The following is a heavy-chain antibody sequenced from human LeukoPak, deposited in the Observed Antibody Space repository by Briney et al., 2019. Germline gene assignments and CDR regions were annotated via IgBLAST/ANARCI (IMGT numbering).Heavy chain of an antibody. CDR1: GYTFTGYY. CDR2: INPNSGGT. J-gene: IGHJ4*02. V-gene: IGHV1-2*02. Sequence: ASVKVSCKASGYTFTGYYMHWVRQAPGQGLEWMGWINPNSGGTNYAQKFQGRVTMTRDTSISTAYMELRSLRSDDTAVYYCAATPEYSSGWYLRVDYWGQGTLVTVSS. CDR3: AATPEYSSGWYLRVDY. D-gene: IGHD6-19*01.